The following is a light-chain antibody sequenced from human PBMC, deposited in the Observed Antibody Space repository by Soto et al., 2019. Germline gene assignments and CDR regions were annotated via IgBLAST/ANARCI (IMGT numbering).Light chain of an antibody. CDR2: GAS. J-gene: IGKJ1*01. V-gene: IGKV3-15*01. CDR3: QQYNTWPPRT. CDR1: QSISSN. Sequence: ELVMTQSPATLSVSPGERATLSCRASQSISSNLAWYQQKPGQAPRLLIYGASTRATGIPARFSGSGSGTEFTLTISSLQSEDFAVFYCQQYNTWPPRTFGQGTKV.